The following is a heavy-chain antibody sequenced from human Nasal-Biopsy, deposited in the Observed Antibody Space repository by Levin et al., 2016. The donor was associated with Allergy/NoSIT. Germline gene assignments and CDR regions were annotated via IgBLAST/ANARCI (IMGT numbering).Heavy chain of an antibody. J-gene: IGHJ6*02. D-gene: IGHD3-16*01. CDR2: ISAYNGDT. CDR3: VRVEGGPYYYYGMDV. CDR1: GYNFINYG. Sequence: ASVKVSCKASGYNFINYGVSWVRQAPGQGLEWMGWISAYNGDTKFAQKFQDRLIMTTDSSTRTAYMELRSLTSDDTAMYYCVRVEGGPYYYYGMDVWGQGTTVTVSS. V-gene: IGHV1-18*01.